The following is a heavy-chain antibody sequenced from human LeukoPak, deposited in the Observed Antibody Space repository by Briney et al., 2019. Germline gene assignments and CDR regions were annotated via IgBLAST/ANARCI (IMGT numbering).Heavy chain of an antibody. Sequence: PGGSLRLSCVASGFTFSTYTMNWVRQAPGKGLEWVSSITSGSGYIYYAASVKGRFTISRDNAKNTLYLQMNSLRAEDTAVYYCALPLRDGDFYFDYWGQGTLVTVSS. D-gene: IGHD4-17*01. CDR2: ITSGSGYI. J-gene: IGHJ4*02. CDR3: ALPLRDGDFYFDY. V-gene: IGHV3-21*01. CDR1: GFTFSTYT.